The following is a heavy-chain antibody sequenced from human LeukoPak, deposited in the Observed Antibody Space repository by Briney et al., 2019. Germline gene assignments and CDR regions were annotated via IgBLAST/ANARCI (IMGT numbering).Heavy chain of an antibody. D-gene: IGHD3-10*01. CDR3: ARGARGYYYYMDV. CDR2: INSDGSST. CDR1: GFTFSSYW. V-gene: IGHV3-74*01. J-gene: IGHJ6*03. Sequence: GGSLRLSCAASGFTFSSYWMHWVRQAPGKGLVWISRINSDGSSTSYADSVKGRFTISRDNAKNTLYLQMNGLRAEDTAVYYCARGARGYYYYMDVWGKGTTVTVSS.